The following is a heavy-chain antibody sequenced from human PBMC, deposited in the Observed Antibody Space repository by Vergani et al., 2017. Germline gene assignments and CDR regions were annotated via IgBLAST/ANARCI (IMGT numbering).Heavy chain of an antibody. CDR3: ARISGGSAPYLHY. CDR1: GFTFGDYY. D-gene: IGHD2-15*01. Sequence: EVHLEESGGGLVQPGGSLRLSCAASGFTFGDYYMAWIRLAPGKGLDWVARQKRDGTETFYVDSVKGRFTISRENAKTTLYLQMNSLRDEDRGVYYCARISGGSAPYLHYWGQGTLVTVAS. CDR2: QKRDGTET. V-gene: IGHV3-7*01. J-gene: IGHJ1*01.